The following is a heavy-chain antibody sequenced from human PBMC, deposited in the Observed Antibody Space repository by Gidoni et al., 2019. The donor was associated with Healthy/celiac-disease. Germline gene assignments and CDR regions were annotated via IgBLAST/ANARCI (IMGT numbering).Heavy chain of an antibody. D-gene: IGHD3-22*01. CDR3: VSPSQGYDSSGYSFDY. J-gene: IGHJ4*02. V-gene: IGHV1-24*01. CDR1: GYPLTELS. CDR2: FDPEDGET. Sequence: QVQLVQSGAEVKKPGASVKVSCKVSGYPLTELSMHWVRQAPGKGLEWMGGFDPEDGETIYAQKFQGRVTMTEDTSTDTAYMELSSLRSEDTAVYYCVSPSQGYDSSGYSFDYWGQGTLVTVSS.